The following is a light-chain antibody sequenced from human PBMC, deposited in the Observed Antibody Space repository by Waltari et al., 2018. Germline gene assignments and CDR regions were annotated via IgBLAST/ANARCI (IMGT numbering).Light chain of an antibody. J-gene: IGLJ2*01. CDR3: SSYTSRNTLI. CDR2: DVS. V-gene: IGLV2-14*01. Sequence: QSALTQPASVSGSPGQTITISCTGTSSDVGGFNYVSWYQQHPGKAPKLMIYDVSKRPSGVSNRFSGSNSGNTASLTIFGLQAEDESDYYCSSYTSRNTLIFGGGTKLTVL. CDR1: SSDVGGFNY.